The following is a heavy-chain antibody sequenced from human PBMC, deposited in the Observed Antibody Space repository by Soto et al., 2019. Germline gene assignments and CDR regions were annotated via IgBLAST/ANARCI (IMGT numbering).Heavy chain of an antibody. J-gene: IGHJ6*03. Sequence: GGALRLSCAASGFTFRSYCMDWGRQAPGKGLEWVAVISYDGSNKYYADSVKGRFTISRDNSKNTLYLQMNSLRAEDTAVYYCAKDYYYYMDVWGKGTTVTVSS. CDR2: ISYDGSNK. CDR3: AKDYYYYMDV. CDR1: GFTFRSYC. V-gene: IGHV3-30*18.